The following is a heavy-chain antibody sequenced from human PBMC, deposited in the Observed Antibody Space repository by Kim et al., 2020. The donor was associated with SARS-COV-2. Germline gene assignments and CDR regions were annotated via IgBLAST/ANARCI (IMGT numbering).Heavy chain of an antibody. CDR1: GGTFSSYA. CDR3: ARDCCRYSGYAARFDP. D-gene: IGHD5-12*01. CDR2: IIPIFGTA. V-gene: IGHV1-69*13. Sequence: SVKVSCKASGGTFSSYAISWVRQAPGQGLEWMGGIIPIFGTANYAQKFQGRVTITADESTSTAYMELSSLRSEDTAVYYCARDCCRYSGYAARFDPWGQGTLVTVSS. J-gene: IGHJ5*02.